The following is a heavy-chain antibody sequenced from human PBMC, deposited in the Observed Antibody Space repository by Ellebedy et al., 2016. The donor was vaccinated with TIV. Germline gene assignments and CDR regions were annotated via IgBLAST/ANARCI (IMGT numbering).Heavy chain of an antibody. CDR1: GGSISSSSYY. CDR3: ASIGDYGPTPFDY. D-gene: IGHD4-17*01. J-gene: IGHJ4*02. Sequence: MPGGSLRLSCTVSGGSISSSSYYWGWIRQPPGKGLEWIGSIYYSGSTYYNPSLKSRVTISVDTSKNQFSLKLSSVTAADTAVYYCASIGDYGPTPFDYWGQGTLVTVSS. CDR2: IYYSGST. V-gene: IGHV4-39*01.